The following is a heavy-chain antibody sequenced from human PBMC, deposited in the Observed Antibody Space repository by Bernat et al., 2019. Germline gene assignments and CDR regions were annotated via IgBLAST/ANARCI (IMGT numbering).Heavy chain of an antibody. Sequence: QVQLVESGGGLVKPGGSLRLSCAASGFTFSDYYMSWIRQAPGKGLEWVSYISTISSYTNYAASVKGRFTISRDNAKNSLYLQMNSLRVEDTAVYYCARVSSGYGDYFDYWGQGTLVTVSS. CDR3: ARVSSGYGDYFDY. CDR1: GFTFSDYY. V-gene: IGHV3-11*05. J-gene: IGHJ4*02. CDR2: ISTISSYT. D-gene: IGHD6-25*01.